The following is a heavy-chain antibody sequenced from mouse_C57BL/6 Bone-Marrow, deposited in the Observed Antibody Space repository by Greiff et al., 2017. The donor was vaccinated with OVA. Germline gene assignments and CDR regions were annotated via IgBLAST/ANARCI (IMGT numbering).Heavy chain of an antibody. J-gene: IGHJ1*03. CDR3: TASYCYGSSYGYFDV. CDR1: GFTFSNYW. V-gene: IGHV6-3*01. Sequence: EVMLVESGGGLVQPGGSMKLSCVASGFTFSNYWMNWVRQSPEKGLEWVAQIRLKSDNYATNYAESVKGRFTISRDDSKSSVYLQMNNLRAEDTGIYYCTASYCYGSSYGYFDVWGTGTTVTVSS. D-gene: IGHD1-1*01. CDR2: IRLKSDNYAT.